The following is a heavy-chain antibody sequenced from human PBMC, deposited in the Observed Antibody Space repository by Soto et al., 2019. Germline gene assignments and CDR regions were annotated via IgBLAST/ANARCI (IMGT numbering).Heavy chain of an antibody. CDR3: ARAPETMFGGFFGVFDI. J-gene: IGHJ3*02. Sequence: ASVKVSCKASGYTFTSYGISWVRQAPGQGLEWMGWISAYNGNTNYAQKLQGRVTMTTDTSTSTAYMELRSLRSDDTAVYYCARAPETMFGGFFGVFDIWGQGKMVTVS. CDR1: GYTFTSYG. D-gene: IGHD3-10*02. V-gene: IGHV1-18*01. CDR2: ISAYNGNT.